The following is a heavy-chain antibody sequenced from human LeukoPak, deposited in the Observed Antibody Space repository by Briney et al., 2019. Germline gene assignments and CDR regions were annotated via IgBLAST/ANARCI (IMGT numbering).Heavy chain of an antibody. D-gene: IGHD3-9*01. CDR2: FDHEDGET. J-gene: IGHJ4*02. CDR1: GYTLTELS. Sequence: ASVTVSFKVSGYTLTELSMHWVGQARGKGGEGMGGFDHEDGETIYAQKFQGRVTMTEDTSTDTAYMELSSLRSEDTAVYYCATGSRYYDILTGYASYYFDYWVQGTLVTVSS. CDR3: ATGSRYYDILTGYASYYFDY. V-gene: IGHV1-24*01.